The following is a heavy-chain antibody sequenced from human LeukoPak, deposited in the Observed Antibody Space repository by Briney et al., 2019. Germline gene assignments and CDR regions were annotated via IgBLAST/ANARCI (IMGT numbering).Heavy chain of an antibody. CDR3: ARVRITIFGVANWCDP. Sequence: PSETLSLTCTVSGGSISSGSYYWSWIRQPAGKGLEWIGRIYTSGSTNYNPSLKSRVTISVDTSKNQFSLKLSSVTAADTAVYYCARVRITIFGVANWCDPWGQGTLVTVSS. J-gene: IGHJ5*02. CDR2: IYTSGST. V-gene: IGHV4-61*02. D-gene: IGHD3-3*01. CDR1: GGSISSGSYY.